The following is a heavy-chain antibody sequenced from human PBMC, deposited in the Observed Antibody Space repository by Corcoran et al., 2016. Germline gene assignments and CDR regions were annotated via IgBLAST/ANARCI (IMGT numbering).Heavy chain of an antibody. V-gene: IGHV3-7*01. CDR2: IKQEGSEK. CDR1: GFTFSSYW. J-gene: IGHJ6*02. CDR3: ARDQRYSSAYYYYGMDV. D-gene: IGHD6-25*01. Sequence: EVQLVESGGGLVQPGGSLRLSCAASGFTFSSYWMSWVRQAPGKGLEWVANIKQEGSEKYYVDSVKGRVTISRDNAKNSLYLQMNSLRAEDTGVYYCARDQRYSSAYYYYGMDVWGQGTTVTGSS.